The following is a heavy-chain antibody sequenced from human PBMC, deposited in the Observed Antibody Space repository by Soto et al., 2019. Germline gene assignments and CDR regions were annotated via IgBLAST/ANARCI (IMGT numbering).Heavy chain of an antibody. J-gene: IGHJ6*03. CDR3: AKEGGERGGWDYYYYYMDV. Sequence: GGSLRLSCAASGFTFSSYGMHWVRQAPGKGLEWVAVISYDGSNKYYADSVKGRFTISRDNSKNTLYLQMNSLRAEGKAVYYCAKEGGERGGWDYYYYYMDVWGKGTTVNVSS. CDR1: GFTFSSYG. D-gene: IGHD2-21*01. V-gene: IGHV3-30*18. CDR2: ISYDGSNK.